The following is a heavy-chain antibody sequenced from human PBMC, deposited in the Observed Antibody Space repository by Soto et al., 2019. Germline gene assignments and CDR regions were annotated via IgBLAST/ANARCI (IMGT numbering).Heavy chain of an antibody. J-gene: IGHJ3*02. CDR1: GFTFSSYG. CDR2: ISYDGSNK. V-gene: IGHV3-30*03. D-gene: IGHD6-13*01. Sequence: QVQLVESGGGVVQPGRSLRLSCAASGFTFSSYGMHWVRQAPGKGLEWVAVISYDGSNKYYADSVKGRFTISRDNSKNPLYLQMNRLRAEDTAVYYCARSSWYPKEWLDLGGAFDIWGQGTMFTVSS. CDR3: ARSSWYPKEWLDLGGAFDI.